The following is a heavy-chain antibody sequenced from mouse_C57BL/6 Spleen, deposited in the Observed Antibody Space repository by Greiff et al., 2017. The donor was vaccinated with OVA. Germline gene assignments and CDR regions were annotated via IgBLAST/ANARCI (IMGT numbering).Heavy chain of an antibody. J-gene: IGHJ3*01. CDR2: INPNNGGT. Sequence: VQLQQSGPELVKPGASVKMSCKASGYTFTDYNMHWVKQSHGKSLEWIGYINPNNGGTSYNQKFKGKATLTVNKSSSTAYMELRSLTSEDSAVYYCARGGTGTPWFAYWGQGTLVTVSA. CDR3: ARGGTGTPWFAY. D-gene: IGHD4-1*01. CDR1: GYTFTDYN. V-gene: IGHV1-22*01.